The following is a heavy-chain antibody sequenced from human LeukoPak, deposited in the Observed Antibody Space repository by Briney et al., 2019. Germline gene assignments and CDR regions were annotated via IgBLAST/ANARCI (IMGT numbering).Heavy chain of an antibody. CDR3: ARSSGYFGVYYFDY. CDR1: GFTFRSYD. Sequence: GGSLRLSCAASGFTFRSYDMHWVRHATGKGLEWVSAIGTAGDTYYPGSVKGRFTISRENAKNSLYLQMNSLRAGDTAVYYCARSSGYFGVYYFDYWGQGTLVTVSS. CDR2: IGTAGDT. V-gene: IGHV3-13*01. D-gene: IGHD3-22*01. J-gene: IGHJ4*02.